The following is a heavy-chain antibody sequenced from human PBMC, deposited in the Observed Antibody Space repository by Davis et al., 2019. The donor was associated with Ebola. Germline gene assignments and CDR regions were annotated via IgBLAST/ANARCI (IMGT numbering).Heavy chain of an antibody. V-gene: IGHV4-59*01. CDR3: ARGGVNWFDP. Sequence: SETLSLTCTVSGGSISGDYWSWIRQPPGKGLDWIGYVHYSGSTNYNPSLKSRLSMSVDTSKNQFSLKLSSVSAADAAIYYCARGGVNWFDPWGQGILVTVSS. J-gene: IGHJ5*02. CDR1: GGSISGDY. CDR2: VHYSGST.